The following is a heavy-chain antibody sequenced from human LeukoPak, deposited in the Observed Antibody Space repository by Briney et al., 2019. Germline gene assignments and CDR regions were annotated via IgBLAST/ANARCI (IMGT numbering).Heavy chain of an antibody. Sequence: SETLSLTCTVSGGSISPYYWTWIRQPAGKGLEWIGYIYYSGTTDYNPSLKSRVTISLDTSKNQFSLKLSSVTAADTAVYYCARDLLSYQLLPYFWGQGTLVTVSS. V-gene: IGHV4-59*12. CDR1: GGSISPYY. CDR2: IYYSGTT. J-gene: IGHJ4*02. D-gene: IGHD2-2*01. CDR3: ARDLLSYQLLPYF.